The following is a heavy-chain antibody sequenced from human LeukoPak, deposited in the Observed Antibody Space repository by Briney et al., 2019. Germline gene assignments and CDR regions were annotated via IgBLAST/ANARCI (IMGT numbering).Heavy chain of an antibody. D-gene: IGHD5-18*01. Sequence: PGGSLRLSCAASGFTFSSYEMTWVRQAPGKGLEWVSYISSSGSTIYYADSVKGRFTISRDNAKNSLYLQMNSLRAEDTAVYYCAGEPVAAAMGTLSGAWGQGTLVTVSS. CDR1: GFTFSSYE. V-gene: IGHV3-48*03. CDR3: AGEPVAAAMGTLSGA. CDR2: ISSSGSTI. J-gene: IGHJ5*02.